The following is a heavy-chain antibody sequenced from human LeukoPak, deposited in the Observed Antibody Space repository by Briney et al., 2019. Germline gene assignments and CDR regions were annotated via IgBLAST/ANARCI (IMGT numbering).Heavy chain of an antibody. Sequence: GGSLRLSCAASGFTFSRSGMHWVRQAPGKGLEWVAVISYDGSNKYYADSVKGRFTISRDNAKNSLYLQMNSLRAEDTAVYYCARVWQQLVHYWGQGTLVTVSS. CDR3: ARVWQQLVHY. CDR1: GFTFSRSG. J-gene: IGHJ4*02. D-gene: IGHD6-13*01. V-gene: IGHV3-30*03. CDR2: ISYDGSNK.